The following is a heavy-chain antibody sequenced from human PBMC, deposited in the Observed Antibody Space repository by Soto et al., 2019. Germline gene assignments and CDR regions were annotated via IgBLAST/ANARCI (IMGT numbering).Heavy chain of an antibody. J-gene: IGHJ4*02. Sequence: EVQLLDSGGGLVQPGGSLRLSCAASGFTFSTYAMSWVRQAPGKGLEWVSTISGSGDSTYYANSVKGRFTISRDNSRNTVDLEMNSLRVEDTAVYYCAKGGEGSCSKTSCLYFSDYWGQGTLVTVSS. CDR2: ISGSGDST. V-gene: IGHV3-23*01. CDR3: AKGGEGSCSKTSCLYFSDY. D-gene: IGHD2-2*01. CDR1: GFTFSTYA.